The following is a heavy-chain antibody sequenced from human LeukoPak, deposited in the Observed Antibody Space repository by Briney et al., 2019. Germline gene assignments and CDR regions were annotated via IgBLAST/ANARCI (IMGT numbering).Heavy chain of an antibody. CDR3: ATYGDTGAFDI. J-gene: IGHJ3*02. CDR2: ITSSSSII. CDR1: GFTFTNYN. D-gene: IGHD5-18*01. Sequence: GGSLRLSCAASGFTFTNYNFNWVRQAPGKGLEWISYITSSSSIISYADSVRGRFTISRDNAKNSLYLRMNSLRAEDTAVYYCATYGDTGAFDIWGQGTMVTVSS. V-gene: IGHV3-48*01.